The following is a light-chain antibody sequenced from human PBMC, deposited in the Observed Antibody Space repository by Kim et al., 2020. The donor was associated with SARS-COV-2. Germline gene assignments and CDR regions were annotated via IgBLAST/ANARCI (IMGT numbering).Light chain of an antibody. J-gene: IGLJ2*01. CDR1: RHKSYY. V-gene: IGLV3-19*01. CDR2: GKN. CDR3: NTRHNGYHLV. Sequence: VGMVQTDNITCQGDRHKSYYTSWYQQKTSQAPIIVIYGKNKRPPGIPDRFSGSSSGDTASLTSAGVQAEEVADYYNNTRHNGYHLVFGGGTQLTVL.